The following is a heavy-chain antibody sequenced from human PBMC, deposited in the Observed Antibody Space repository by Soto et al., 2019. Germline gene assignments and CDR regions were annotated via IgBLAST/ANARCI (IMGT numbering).Heavy chain of an antibody. CDR1: GYTFTSYG. CDR3: ARDLVWLRSGRSCDFDY. Sequence: GASVKVSCKASGYTFTSYGISWVRQAPGQGLEWMGWISAYNGNTNYAQKLQGRVTMTTDTSTSTAYMELRSLRSDDTAVYYCARDLVWLRSGRSCDFDYWGQGTLVTVSS. CDR2: ISAYNGNT. V-gene: IGHV1-18*01. J-gene: IGHJ4*02. D-gene: IGHD5-12*01.